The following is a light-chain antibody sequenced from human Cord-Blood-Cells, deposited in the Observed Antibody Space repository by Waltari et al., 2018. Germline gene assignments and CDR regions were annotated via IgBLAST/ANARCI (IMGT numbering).Light chain of an antibody. CDR3: NSRDSSGNHVV. CDR2: GKN. V-gene: IGLV3-19*01. CDR1: SLRSYY. Sequence: SSELTQDPAVSVALGQTVRITFQGDSLRSYYESWYQQKPGQAPVLVIYGKNNRPSGIPDRFSGSSSGNTASLTITGAQAEDEADYYCNSRDSSGNHVVFGGGTKLTVL. J-gene: IGLJ2*01.